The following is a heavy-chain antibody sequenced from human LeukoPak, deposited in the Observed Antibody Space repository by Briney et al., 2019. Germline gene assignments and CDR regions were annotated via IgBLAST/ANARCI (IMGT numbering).Heavy chain of an antibody. J-gene: IGHJ4*02. CDR3: ARLFGTDFWSDYSTHFDY. D-gene: IGHD3-3*01. CDR1: GFSFSNYW. CDR2: MKQDGSQI. Sequence: GGSLRLSCEASGFSFSNYWMSWVRQAPGKGLEWVASMKQDGSQIYYVDSVKGRFTISRDNAKSSLFLQMNSLRAEDTAVYFCARLFGTDFWSDYSTHFDYWGQGTLVTVSS. V-gene: IGHV3-7*01.